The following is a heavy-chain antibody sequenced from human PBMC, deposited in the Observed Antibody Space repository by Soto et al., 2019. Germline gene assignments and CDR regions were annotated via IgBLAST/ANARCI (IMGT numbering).Heavy chain of an antibody. CDR3: ARGTGGYRFDH. V-gene: IGHV4-31*03. J-gene: IGHJ5*02. D-gene: IGHD5-18*01. CDR2: IFDRGTT. Sequence: QVQLQESGPGLVKPSETLSLTCTVSGGSISSGRYHWTWIRQHPGKGLEYIGYIFDRGTTFYNPSLKGRVTISADTSKNQFSLQLTSVTAADTALYHCARGTGGYRFDHWGQGTLVTVSS. CDR1: GGSISSGRYH.